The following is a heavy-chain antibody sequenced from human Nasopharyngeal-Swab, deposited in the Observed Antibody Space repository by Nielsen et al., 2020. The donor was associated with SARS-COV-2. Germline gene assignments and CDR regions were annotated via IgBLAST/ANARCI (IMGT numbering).Heavy chain of an antibody. D-gene: IGHD1-26*01. V-gene: IGHV3-30-3*01. Sequence: WIRQPPGKGLEWVAVISYDGSNKYYADSVKGRFTISRDNSKYTLYLQMNSLRAEDTAVYYCARERGTGASQWELPPDYWGQGTLVTVSS. J-gene: IGHJ4*02. CDR3: ARERGTGASQWELPPDY. CDR2: ISYDGSNK.